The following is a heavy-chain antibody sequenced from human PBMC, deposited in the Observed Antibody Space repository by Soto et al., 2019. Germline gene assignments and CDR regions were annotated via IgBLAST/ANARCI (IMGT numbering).Heavy chain of an antibody. CDR3: AAGPYSSSWLHYYYSMDV. J-gene: IGHJ6*02. CDR2: ISYDGSNK. Sequence: QVQLVESGGGVVQPGSSLRLSCAASGFTFSSYAMHWVRQAQGKGLEWVAVISYDGSNKYYADSVKGRFTISRDNSKNKLYLQMNSLRAEDTAVYYRAAGPYSSSWLHYYYSMDVWGQGTTVTVSS. D-gene: IGHD6-13*01. V-gene: IGHV3-30-3*01. CDR1: GFTFSSYA.